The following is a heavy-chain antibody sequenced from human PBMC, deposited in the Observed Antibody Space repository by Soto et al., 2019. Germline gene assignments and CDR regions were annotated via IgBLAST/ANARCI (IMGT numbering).Heavy chain of an antibody. D-gene: IGHD6-13*01. CDR1: GGTFSSYA. CDR3: ERGEAAAGTTWYFDL. J-gene: IGHJ2*01. V-gene: IGHV1-69*01. CDR2: IIPIFGTA. Sequence: QVQLVQSGAEVKKPGSSVKVSCKASGGTFSSYAISWVRQAPGQGLEWMGGIIPIFGTANYAQKFQGRVTITAEESTSTAYMELSSLRSEDTAVYYCERGEAAAGTTWYFDLWGRGTLVTVSS.